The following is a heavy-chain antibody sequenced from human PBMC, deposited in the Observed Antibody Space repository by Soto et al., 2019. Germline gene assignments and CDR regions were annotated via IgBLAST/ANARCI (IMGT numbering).Heavy chain of an antibody. V-gene: IGHV4-30-4*01. CDR2: IYYNGNT. J-gene: IGHJ5*02. CDR1: GAPITSGDYY. CDR3: AKERGTSPLDP. Sequence: QVQLQESGPGLVKPSQTLSLTCTVSGAPITSGDYYWNWIRQPPGKGLEWIGYIYYNGNTYYNPSLKSRVSISIDTSKNQFSLKLTSVTAADTALYYCAKERGTSPLDPWGQGTLLTVSS. D-gene: IGHD2-2*01.